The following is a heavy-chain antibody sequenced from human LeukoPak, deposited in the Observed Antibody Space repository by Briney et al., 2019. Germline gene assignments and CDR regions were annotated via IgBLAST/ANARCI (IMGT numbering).Heavy chain of an antibody. CDR2: ISSSSSYI. V-gene: IGHV3-21*01. CDR3: ARDRGYDILTGYLDY. J-gene: IGHJ4*02. Sequence: PGGSLRLSCAASGFTFSSYSMNWVRQAPGKGLEWVSPISSSSSYIYYADSVKGRFTISRDNAKNSLYLQMNSLRAEDTAVYYCARDRGYDILTGYLDYWGQGTLVTVSS. CDR1: GFTFSSYS. D-gene: IGHD3-9*01.